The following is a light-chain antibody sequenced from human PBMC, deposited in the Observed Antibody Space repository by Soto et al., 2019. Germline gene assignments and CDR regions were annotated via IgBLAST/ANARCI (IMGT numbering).Light chain of an antibody. J-gene: IGKJ4*01. CDR2: AAS. CDR3: QQLNSYPLT. Sequence: DIQLTQSPSFLSASVGDRVTITCRASQGISSYLAWYQQKPGKAPKLLIYAASTLQSGVPSRFSGSGSGTEFTLTISSLQPADFATYYCQQLNSYPLTFGGGTKVDI. V-gene: IGKV1-9*01. CDR1: QGISSY.